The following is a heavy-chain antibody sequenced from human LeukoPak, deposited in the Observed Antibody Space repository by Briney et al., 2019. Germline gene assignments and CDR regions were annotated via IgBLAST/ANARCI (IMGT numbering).Heavy chain of an antibody. CDR3: AKGPAMVRGTFDP. V-gene: IGHV3-23*01. CDR2: LTGSGGTT. CDR1: GFTFRDYG. D-gene: IGHD3-10*01. Sequence: GGSLRLSCAASGFTFRDYGMSWVRQAPGKGLEWVSALTGSGGTTYYADSVEGRFTISRDYSKNTLYLQMNSLRTEESAVYYCAKGPAMVRGTFDPWGQGTLVTVSS. J-gene: IGHJ5*02.